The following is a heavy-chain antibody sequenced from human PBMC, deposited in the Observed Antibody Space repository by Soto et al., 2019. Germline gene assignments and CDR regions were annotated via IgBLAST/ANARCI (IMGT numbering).Heavy chain of an antibody. Sequence: QLLESGGGLVHPEGSLRLSCAASGFGFNYYAMTWVRQVAGKGLEWVSSVSASGAKTRHADSVKGRFTISRDNSKNTLHLQMNGLRAEDSATYYSAKDYGDYPGYDGFDVWGHGTMVTVSS. J-gene: IGHJ3*01. D-gene: IGHD4-17*01. CDR3: AKDYGDYPGYDGFDV. CDR1: GFGFNYYA. CDR2: VSASGAKT. V-gene: IGHV3-23*01.